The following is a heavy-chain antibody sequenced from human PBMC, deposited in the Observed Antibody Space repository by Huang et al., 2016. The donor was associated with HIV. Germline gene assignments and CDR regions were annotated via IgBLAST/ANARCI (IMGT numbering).Heavy chain of an antibody. D-gene: IGHD2-15*01. CDR1: GYTVRELS. V-gene: IGHV1-24*01. J-gene: IGHJ3*02. Sequence: QVQLVESGAELKKPGASVRVSCKVSGYTVRELSLHWVRQAPEKGLEWMGGLDPEEVETIYAQRLQGRVTMTEDTSTDTAYMELSSLRPEDTAVYYCATSTPDVGAGVLRSAFDIWGQGTMVTVSS. CDR2: LDPEEVET. CDR3: ATSTPDVGAGVLRSAFDI.